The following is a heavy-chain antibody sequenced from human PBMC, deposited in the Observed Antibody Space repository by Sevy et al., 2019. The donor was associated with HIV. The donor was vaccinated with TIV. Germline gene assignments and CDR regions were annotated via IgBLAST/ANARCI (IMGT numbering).Heavy chain of an antibody. D-gene: IGHD6-19*01. CDR1: GFTFSSYA. Sequence: GGSLRLSCAASGFTFSSYAMSWVRQAPGKGLEWVSAISGSGGSTYYADSVKGRFSIARDNSKNTLYLQRNSLRAEDTAVYYCAKGVSGWTLYYYCGMDVWGQGTTVTVSS. V-gene: IGHV3-23*01. CDR2: ISGSGGST. CDR3: AKGVSGWTLYYYCGMDV. J-gene: IGHJ6*02.